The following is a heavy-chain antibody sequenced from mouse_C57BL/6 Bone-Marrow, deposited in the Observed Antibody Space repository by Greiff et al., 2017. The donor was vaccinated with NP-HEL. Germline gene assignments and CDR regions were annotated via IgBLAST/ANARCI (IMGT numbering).Heavy chain of an antibody. D-gene: IGHD1-1*01. CDR3: ARGVVPFAY. CDR2: ISYDGSN. V-gene: IGHV3-6*01. J-gene: IGHJ3*01. CDR1: GYSITSGYY. Sequence: EVKLQESGPGLVKPSQSLSLTCSVTGYSITSGYYWNWIRQFPGNKLEWMGYISYDGSNNYNPSLKNRISITRDTSKNQFFLKLNSVTTEDTATYYCARGVVPFAYWGQGTLVTVSA.